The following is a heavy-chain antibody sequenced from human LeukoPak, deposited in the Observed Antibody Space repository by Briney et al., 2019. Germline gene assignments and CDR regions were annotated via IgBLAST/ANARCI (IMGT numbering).Heavy chain of an antibody. CDR3: ARAPFEGSGWYIYYFDY. Sequence: KSSETLSLTCTVSGVSVSSGSYYWSWIRQPPGKGLEWLGYIYYSGSTNYNPSLKSRVTISVDMSKNQYSLKLSSVTAADTAVYYCARAPFEGSGWYIYYFDYWGQGTLVTVSS. D-gene: IGHD6-19*01. V-gene: IGHV4-61*01. CDR1: GVSVSSGSYY. CDR2: IYYSGST. J-gene: IGHJ4*02.